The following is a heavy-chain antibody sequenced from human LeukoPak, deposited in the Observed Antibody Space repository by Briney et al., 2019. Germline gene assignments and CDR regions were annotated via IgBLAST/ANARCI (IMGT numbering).Heavy chain of an antibody. J-gene: IGHJ4*02. D-gene: IGHD3-3*01. V-gene: IGHV4-39*01. CDR2: ISYSGST. CDR1: GGSISSSSYY. CDR3: ARHSGDFWSAYHY. Sequence: SETLSLTCTVSGGSISSSSYYWGWIRQPPGKGLEWIGSISYSGSTYYNPSLKSRVTISVDTSKNQFSLKLSSVTAADTTVYYCARHSGDFWSAYHYWGQGTLVTVSS.